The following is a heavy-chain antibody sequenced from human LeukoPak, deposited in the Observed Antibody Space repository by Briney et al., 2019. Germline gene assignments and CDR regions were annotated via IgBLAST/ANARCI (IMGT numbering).Heavy chain of an antibody. D-gene: IGHD7-27*01. Sequence: PSETLSLTCTVSGGSISSYHWSWIRQPPGKGLEWIGYIYYSGSTNYNPSLKSRVTISVDTSKNQFSLKLSSVTAADTAVYYCARDIQELGIDGKNWYFDLWGRGTLVTVSS. CDR1: GGSISSYH. V-gene: IGHV4-59*01. CDR2: IYYSGST. CDR3: ARDIQELGIDGKNWYFDL. J-gene: IGHJ2*01.